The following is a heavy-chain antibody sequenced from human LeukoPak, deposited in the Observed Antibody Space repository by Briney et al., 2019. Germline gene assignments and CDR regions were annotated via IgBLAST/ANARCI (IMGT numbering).Heavy chain of an antibody. J-gene: IGHJ4*02. CDR3: ARVPLIVATTPEGDYYFDY. Sequence: PSETLSLTCTVSGGSISSYYWSWIRQPPGKGLEWIWYIYYSRSTNYNPSLKSRVTISVDTSKNQFSLKLSSVTAADTAVYYCARVPLIVATTPEGDYYFDYWGQGTLDTVSS. CDR1: GGSISSYY. D-gene: IGHD5-12*01. V-gene: IGHV4-59*01. CDR2: IYYSRST.